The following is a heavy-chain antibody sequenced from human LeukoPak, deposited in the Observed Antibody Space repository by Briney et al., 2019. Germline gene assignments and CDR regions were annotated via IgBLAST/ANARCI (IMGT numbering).Heavy chain of an antibody. CDR1: GFTFSSYN. J-gene: IGHJ5*02. V-gene: IGHV3-21*01. D-gene: IGHD6-6*01. CDR2: ISSSSNYI. Sequence: GGSLRLSCAASGFTFSSYNMNWVRQAPGKGLEWVSFISSSSNYIYYADSVKGRFTISRDNAKNSLYLQMNSLRAEDTAVYYCASGIAARPDWFDPWGQGTRVTVSS. CDR3: ASGIAARPDWFDP.